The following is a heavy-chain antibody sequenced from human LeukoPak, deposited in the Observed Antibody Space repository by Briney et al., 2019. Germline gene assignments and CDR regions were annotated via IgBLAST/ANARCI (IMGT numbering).Heavy chain of an antibody. CDR2: INQDESEK. D-gene: IGHD3-10*01. V-gene: IGHV3-7*01. CDR3: ARDRGYSNFDY. CDR1: GFTFSAYW. Sequence: GGSLRLSCAASGFTFSAYWMSWVRQAPGRGLEWAANINQDESEKNYVDSVTGRFTISRDNAQNSLYLQLNSLRAEDTAIYFCARDRGYSNFDYWGQGTLVTVSS. J-gene: IGHJ4*02.